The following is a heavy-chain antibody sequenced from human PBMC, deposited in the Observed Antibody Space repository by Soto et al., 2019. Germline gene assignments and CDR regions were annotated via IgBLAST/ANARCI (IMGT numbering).Heavy chain of an antibody. V-gene: IGHV3-7*03. D-gene: IGHD4-4*01. Sequence: GGSLRLSCAASGFTFSNYFMKWVRQAPGKGLEWVANINQDGTEKNYVESVKGRFTISRDNAKNSLYLQMDSRRVEDTAVYDCATYRTVDATRRLDCWGQGTLVTVSS. CDR1: GFTFSNYF. J-gene: IGHJ4*02. CDR3: ATYRTVDATRRLDC. CDR2: INQDGTEK.